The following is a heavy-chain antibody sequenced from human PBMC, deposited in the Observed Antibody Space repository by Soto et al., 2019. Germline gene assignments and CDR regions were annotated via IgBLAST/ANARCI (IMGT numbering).Heavy chain of an antibody. J-gene: IGHJ6*02. CDR2: IGTAGDP. V-gene: IGHV3-13*05. D-gene: IGHD3-22*01. CDR1: GFILSGYD. Sequence: GGSLRLSCVASGFILSGYDMHWVRQATGEGLEWVSAIGTAGDPYYSGSVKGRFTISRGNAENSVYLQMNSLRAGETAGYYCARAGYDSSGYYFYAMDVWGPGTTVTVSS. CDR3: ARAGYDSSGYYFYAMDV.